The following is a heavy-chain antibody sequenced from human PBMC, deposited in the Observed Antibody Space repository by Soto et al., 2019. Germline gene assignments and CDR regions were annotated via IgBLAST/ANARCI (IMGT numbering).Heavy chain of an antibody. CDR3: ARATQIPSSSYYYYGMDV. V-gene: IGHV1-2*04. Sequence: ASVKVSCKASGYTFTGYYMHWGRQAPGQGLEWMGWINPNSGGTNYAQKFQGWVTMTRDTSISTAYMELSRLRSDDTAVYYCARATQIPSSSYYYYGMDVWGQGTTVTVS. D-gene: IGHD1-1*01. CDR2: INPNSGGT. J-gene: IGHJ6*02. CDR1: GYTFTGYY.